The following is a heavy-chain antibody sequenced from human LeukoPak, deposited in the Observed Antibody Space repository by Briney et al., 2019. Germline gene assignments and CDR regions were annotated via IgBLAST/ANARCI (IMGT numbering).Heavy chain of an antibody. CDR2: IYSGGST. J-gene: IGHJ4*02. Sequence: SGGSLRLSCAASGFTVSSNYMSWVRQAPGKGLEWVSVIYSGGSTYYADSVKGRFTISRDNSKNTLYLQMNSLRAEDTAVYYCARAARIPIFGVVIILGRPFDYWGQGTLVTVSS. CDR1: GFTVSSNY. V-gene: IGHV3-53*01. CDR3: ARAARIPIFGVVIILGRPFDY. D-gene: IGHD3-3*01.